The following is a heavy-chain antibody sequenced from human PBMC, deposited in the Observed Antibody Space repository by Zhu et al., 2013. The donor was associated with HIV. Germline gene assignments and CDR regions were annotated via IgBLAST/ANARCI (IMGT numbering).Heavy chain of an antibody. Sequence: QVQLVQSGAEVKKPGSSVKVSCKASGGTFSSYAISWVRQAPGQGLEWMGGIIPIFGTANYAQKFQGRVTITADKSTSTAYMELSSLRSEDTAVYYCARDLYYHPPIDGEKLELREDYGMDVWGQGTTVTVSS. CDR2: IIPIFGTA. CDR3: ARDLYYHPPIDGEKLELREDYGMDV. J-gene: IGHJ6*02. D-gene: IGHD1-7*01. V-gene: IGHV1-69*06. CDR1: GGTFSSYA.